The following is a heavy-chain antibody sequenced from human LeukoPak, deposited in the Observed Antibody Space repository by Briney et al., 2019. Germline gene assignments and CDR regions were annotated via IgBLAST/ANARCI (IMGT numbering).Heavy chain of an antibody. V-gene: IGHV1-69*04. D-gene: IGHD6-19*01. CDR1: GYTFTSYG. J-gene: IGHJ3*02. CDR2: IIPILGIA. CDR3: AREQDSSGWGAFDI. Sequence: ASVKVSCKASGYTFTSYGISWVRQAPGQGLEWMGRIIPILGIANYAQKFQGRVTITADKSTSTAYMELSSLRSEDTAVYYCAREQDSSGWGAFDIWGQGTMVTVSS.